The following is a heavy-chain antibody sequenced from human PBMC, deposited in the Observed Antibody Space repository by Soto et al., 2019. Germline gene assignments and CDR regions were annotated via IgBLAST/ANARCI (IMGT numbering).Heavy chain of an antibody. CDR2: INHSGST. CDR3: ARDLGYAGLNCSGGSCYSRWFDP. J-gene: IGHJ5*02. CDR1: GGSFSGYY. Sequence: SETLSLTCAVYGGSFSGYYWSWIRQPPGKGLEWIGEINHSGSTNYNPSLKSRVTISVDMSKNQFSLKLSSVTAADTAVYYCARDLGYAGLNCSGGSCYSRWFDPWGQGTLVTVSS. D-gene: IGHD2-15*01. V-gene: IGHV4-34*01.